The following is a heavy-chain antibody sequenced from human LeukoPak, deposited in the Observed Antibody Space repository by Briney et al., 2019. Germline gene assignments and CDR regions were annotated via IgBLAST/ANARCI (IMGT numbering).Heavy chain of an antibody. CDR3: ARQSFAPFQVGPETPIES. D-gene: IGHD1-26*01. J-gene: IGHJ4*02. CDR1: GGSFSGYY. CDR2: INHSGST. Sequence: SETLSLTCAVYGGSFSGYYWSWIRQPPGKGLEWIGEINHSGSTNYNPSLKSRVTISVDTSKNQFSLKLTSVTAADTAVYYCARQSFAPFQVGPETPIESWGQGTLVTVSS. V-gene: IGHV4-34*01.